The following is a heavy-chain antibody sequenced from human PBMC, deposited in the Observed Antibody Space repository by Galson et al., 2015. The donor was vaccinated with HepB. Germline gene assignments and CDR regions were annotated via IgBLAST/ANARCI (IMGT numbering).Heavy chain of an antibody. CDR1: GFTFSGSA. D-gene: IGHD6-13*01. Sequence: SLRLSCAASGFTFSGSAIHWVRQAPGKGPEWVGRIRSKASDYATAYAASLKGRFTSSRADSKNTVQLHMNSLKTEDTAVYYCLRLGDLSGYSRSWGQGTLVTVS. V-gene: IGHV3-73*01. J-gene: IGHJ4*02. CDR3: LRLGDLSGYSRS. CDR2: IRSKASDYAT.